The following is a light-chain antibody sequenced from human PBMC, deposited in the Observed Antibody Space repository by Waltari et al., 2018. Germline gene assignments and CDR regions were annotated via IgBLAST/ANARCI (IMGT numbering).Light chain of an antibody. CDR3: QQLNDYPRT. CDR1: QGISTF. CDR2: GAS. J-gene: IGKJ1*01. V-gene: IGKV1-9*01. Sequence: DIQLTQSPSFLSASVGDRVTITCRASQGISTFLAWYQQGPGKAPKLLIYGASTLQSGVPARFSGSGSGREFTLTISSLQPEDFATYYCQQLNDYPRTFGQGTKVDIK.